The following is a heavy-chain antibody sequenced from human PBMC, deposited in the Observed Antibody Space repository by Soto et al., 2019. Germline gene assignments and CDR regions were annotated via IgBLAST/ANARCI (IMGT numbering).Heavy chain of an antibody. Sequence: SETLSLTCTVSGGSISGGDYYWSWIRPPTGKGLEWLGSVDYSASTYYDPSLKSRVSISVDTAKSQFFLKLSSVTASYTAVYYCSIDRMYYDFWSGDPPPYCYNCMDVMCQGTTVAVSS. J-gene: IGHJ6*02. CDR1: GGSISGGDYY. CDR3: SIDRMYYDFWSGDPPPYCYNCMDV. D-gene: IGHD3-3*01. V-gene: IGHV4-30-4*01. CDR2: VDYSAST.